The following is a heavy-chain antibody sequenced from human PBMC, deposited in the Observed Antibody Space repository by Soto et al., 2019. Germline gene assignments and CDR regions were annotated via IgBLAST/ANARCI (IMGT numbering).Heavy chain of an antibody. CDR1: GYTFSSYD. D-gene: IGHD2-15*01. CDR3: ATTGGGRYLT. J-gene: IGHJ5*02. CDR2: LNPNSGDT. Sequence: QVQLVQSGAEVKKPGASVKVSCKASGYTFSSYDINWVRQATGQGLEWMGWLNPNSGDTGYAQKFQGRVTLTRNTPTNTTYVDLSSLTPADTPVYHCATTGGGRYLTWGQGPLVTVPP. V-gene: IGHV1-8*01.